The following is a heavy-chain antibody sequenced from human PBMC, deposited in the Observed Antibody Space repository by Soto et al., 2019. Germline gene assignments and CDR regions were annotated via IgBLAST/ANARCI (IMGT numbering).Heavy chain of an antibody. CDR3: TREHGSGWYGDYYYYGMDV. CDR1: GFTFGDYA. CDR2: IRSKAYGGTT. D-gene: IGHD6-19*01. V-gene: IGHV3-49*03. Sequence: GGSLRLSCTASGFTFGDYAMSWFRQAPGRGLEWVGFIRSKAYGGTTEYAASVKGRFTISRDDSKSIAYLQMNSLKTEDTAVYYCTREHGSGWYGDYYYYGMDVWGQGTTVTVSS. J-gene: IGHJ6*02.